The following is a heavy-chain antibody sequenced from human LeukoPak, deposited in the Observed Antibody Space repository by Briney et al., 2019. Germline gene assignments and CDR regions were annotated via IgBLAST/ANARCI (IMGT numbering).Heavy chain of an antibody. CDR1: GYTFTSYY. V-gene: IGHV1-46*01. D-gene: IGHD3-16*02. J-gene: IGHJ3*02. CDR3: AREYYDYVWGSYPPHFDAFDI. Sequence: PVASVKVSCKASGYTFTSYYMHCVRQAPGQGLEWMGIINLSGGSTSYAQKFQGRVTMTRDTSTSTVYMELSSLRSEDTAVYYCAREYYDYVWGSYPPHFDAFDIWGQGTMVTVSS. CDR2: INLSGGST.